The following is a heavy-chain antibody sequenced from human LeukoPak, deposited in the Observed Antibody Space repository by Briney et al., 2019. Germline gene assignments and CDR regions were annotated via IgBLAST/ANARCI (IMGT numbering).Heavy chain of an antibody. CDR1: GFTFDDYA. J-gene: IGHJ6*02. V-gene: IGHV3-9*03. CDR3: AKDSNGMDV. CDR2: ISWNSGSI. Sequence: GRSLRLSCAASGFTFDDYAMHWVRQAPGKGLEWVSGISWNSGSIGYADSVKGRFTISRDNAKNSLYLQMNSLRAEDMALYYCAKDSNGMDVWGQGTTVTVSS.